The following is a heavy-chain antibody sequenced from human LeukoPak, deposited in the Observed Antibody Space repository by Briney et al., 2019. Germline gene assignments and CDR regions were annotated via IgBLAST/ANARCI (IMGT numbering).Heavy chain of an antibody. CDR1: GFTFDDYA. CDR3: AKDMTTVTKGAFDI. D-gene: IGHD4-17*01. J-gene: IGHJ3*02. V-gene: IGHV3-9*01. CDR2: MSWNSGSI. Sequence: GRSLRLSCAASGFTFDDYAMHWVRQAPGKGLEWVSGMSWNSGSIGYADSVKGRFTISRDNAKNSLYLQMNSLRAEDTALYYCAKDMTTVTKGAFDIWGQGTMVTVSS.